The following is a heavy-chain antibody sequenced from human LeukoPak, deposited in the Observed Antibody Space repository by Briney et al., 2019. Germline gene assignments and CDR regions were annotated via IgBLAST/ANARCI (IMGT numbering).Heavy chain of an antibody. CDR3: ARDVTWKLDY. V-gene: IGHV3-7*01. Sequence: PGGSLRLSCAGSGFLFNTNWMTWVRQAPGKGLEWVANINQDGSEKFYLDSVKGRFTISRDNPKNSLYVQMNSLRAEDTAIYYCARDVTWKLDYWGQGTLVTVSS. CDR2: INQDGSEK. D-gene: IGHD1-1*01. CDR1: GFLFNTNW. J-gene: IGHJ4*02.